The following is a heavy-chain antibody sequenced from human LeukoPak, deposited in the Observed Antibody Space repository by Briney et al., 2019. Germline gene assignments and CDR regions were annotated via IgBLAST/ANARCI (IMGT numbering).Heavy chain of an antibody. D-gene: IGHD1-26*01. CDR1: GLTFDDYG. V-gene: IGHV3-20*04. Sequence: GGTLRLSCVASGLTFDDYGMSWVRQAPGKGLEWVSGINWNGGTTTYADSVKGRFTISRDNAKNSLYLQMNSLRVEDTAFYYCARNSGANVYTYSFQYWGRGTLVTVSS. CDR3: ARNSGANVYTYSFQY. J-gene: IGHJ4*02. CDR2: INWNGGTT.